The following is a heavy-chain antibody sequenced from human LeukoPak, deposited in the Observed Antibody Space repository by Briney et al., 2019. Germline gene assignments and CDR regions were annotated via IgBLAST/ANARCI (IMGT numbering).Heavy chain of an antibody. CDR3: AGTSNGYSYGHYYFDY. J-gene: IGHJ4*02. V-gene: IGHV4-34*01. CDR2: INHSGST. Sequence: SETLSLTCAVYGGSFSGYYWSWIRQPPGKGLEWIGEINHSGSTNYNPSLKSRVTISVDTSKNQFSLKLSSVTAADTAVYYCAGTSNGYSYGHYYFDYWGQGTLVTVSS. D-gene: IGHD5-18*01. CDR1: GGSFSGYY.